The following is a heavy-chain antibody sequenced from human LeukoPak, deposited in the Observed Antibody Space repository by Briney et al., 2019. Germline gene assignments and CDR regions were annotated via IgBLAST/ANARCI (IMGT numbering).Heavy chain of an antibody. D-gene: IGHD6-13*01. V-gene: IGHV3-21*01. Sequence: TGGSLRLSCAASGFTFSSYSMNWVRQAPGKGLEWVSSISSSSSYTYYADSVKGRFTISRDNAKNSLYLQMNSLRAEDTAVYYCARDELGYWGQGTLVTVSS. CDR1: GFTFSSYS. J-gene: IGHJ4*02. CDR2: ISSSSSYT. CDR3: ARDELGY.